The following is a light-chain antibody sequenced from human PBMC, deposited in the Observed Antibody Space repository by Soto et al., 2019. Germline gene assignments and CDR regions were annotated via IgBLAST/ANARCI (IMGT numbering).Light chain of an antibody. J-gene: IGKJ4*01. Sequence: IRMTQSPSSLSASTGDRVTITCRASQAINSNLAWYQQKSGKAPKLLIYAASNLQSGVPSRFSGSVSGTEYTLTISCTQPGDFATYYRQQLNSYPHSFGGGTKVDIK. CDR3: QQLNSYPHS. CDR1: QAINSN. CDR2: AAS. V-gene: IGKV1-9*01.